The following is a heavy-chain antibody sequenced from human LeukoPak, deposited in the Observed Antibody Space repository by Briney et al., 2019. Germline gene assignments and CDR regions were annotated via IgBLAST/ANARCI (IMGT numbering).Heavy chain of an antibody. J-gene: IGHJ6*02. Sequence: GGSLRLSCAASGXTVSSYYMTWVRQAPGKGLEWVSVMYSGGSTYYADSVKGRVAISGDNSQNTVFLQMNSVRVEDTAVYYCARSYSNHLFGMDVWGQGTAVTVSS. CDR1: GXTVSSYY. V-gene: IGHV3-66*01. CDR3: ARSYSNHLFGMDV. CDR2: MYSGGST. D-gene: IGHD4-11*01.